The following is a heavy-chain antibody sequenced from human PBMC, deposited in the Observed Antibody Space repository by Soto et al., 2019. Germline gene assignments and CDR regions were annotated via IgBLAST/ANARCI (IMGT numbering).Heavy chain of an antibody. CDR1: GYTFTSYY. CDR3: ASGGDTIFGVVIIQEEVDAFDS. D-gene: IGHD3-3*01. Sequence: QVQLVQSGAEVKKPGASVKVSCKASGYTFTSYYMHWVRQAPGQGLEWMGIINPSGGSTSYAQKFQGRVTMTRDTSTSTVYMELSSLRSDDTVVYYCASGGDTIFGVVIIQEEVDAFDSWGQGTMVTVSS. J-gene: IGHJ3*02. CDR2: INPSGGST. V-gene: IGHV1-46*01.